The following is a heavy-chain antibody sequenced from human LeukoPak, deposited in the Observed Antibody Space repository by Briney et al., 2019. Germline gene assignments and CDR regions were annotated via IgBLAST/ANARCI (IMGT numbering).Heavy chain of an antibody. CDR2: INRNGART. CDR3: ARGATGTTFDY. D-gene: IGHD1-1*01. Sequence: VSGINRNGARTGYADSVKGRFTLFRDNAKNSLYLQMNSLRAEDTAFYYCARGATGTTFDYWGQGTLVTVSS. V-gene: IGHV3-20*03. J-gene: IGHJ4*02.